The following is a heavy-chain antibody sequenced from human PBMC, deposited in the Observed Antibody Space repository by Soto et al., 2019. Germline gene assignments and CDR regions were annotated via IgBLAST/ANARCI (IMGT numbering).Heavy chain of an antibody. J-gene: IGHJ4*02. D-gene: IGHD1-26*01. CDR3: ARVPFGYYVNYFDN. CDR2: ISGSGCST. Sequence: GGSLRLSCAASGFTFSSYALSWVRQAPGKGLEWVSGISGSGCSTYYADSVKGRFTISRDDSKNTLYLQMNSLRAEDTAIFYCARVPFGYYVNYFDNWGQGTLVTVSS. CDR1: GFTFSSYA. V-gene: IGHV3-23*01.